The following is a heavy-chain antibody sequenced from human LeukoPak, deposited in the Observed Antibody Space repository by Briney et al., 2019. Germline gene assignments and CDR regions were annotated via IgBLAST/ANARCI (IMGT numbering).Heavy chain of an antibody. V-gene: IGHV4-61*02. CDR1: GGSISSGNYY. CDR2: IYINGST. CDR3: ARGKDGDYSNRWFDP. D-gene: IGHD4-11*01. Sequence: PSQTLSLTCTVSGGSISSGNYYWSWIRQPAGKGLEWIGRIYINGSTNYNPSLKSRVTISVDTSKNQFSLKLSSVTAADTAVYYCARGKDGDYSNRWFDPWGQGTLVTVSS. J-gene: IGHJ5*02.